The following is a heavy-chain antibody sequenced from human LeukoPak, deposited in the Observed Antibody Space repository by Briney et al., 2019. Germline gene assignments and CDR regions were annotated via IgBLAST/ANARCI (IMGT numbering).Heavy chain of an antibody. CDR3: AREMGGDYGSGTFFDL. D-gene: IGHD3-10*01. V-gene: IGHV3-11*01. J-gene: IGHJ4*02. Sequence: GGSLRLSCAAPEFVFSDYYMSWVRQAPGKGLEWVSYISSGGDTKYYADSVKGRFTISRYNVKNSLYLQMNSLRAEDTAVYYCAREMGGDYGSGTFFDLWGQGNMVTVSS. CDR2: ISSGGDTK. CDR1: EFVFSDYY.